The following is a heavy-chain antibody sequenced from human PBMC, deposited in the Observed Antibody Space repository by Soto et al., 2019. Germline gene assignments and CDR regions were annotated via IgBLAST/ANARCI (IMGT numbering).Heavy chain of an antibody. D-gene: IGHD3-3*01. J-gene: IGHJ4*01. Sequence: SETLSLTCTVSGGSISSYYWSWIRQPPGKGLEWIGYIYYSGSTNYNPSLKSRVTISVDTSKNQFSLKLSSVTAADTAVYYCARGKYDFWSGYFSYFDYWRHGTLVTVSS. CDR1: GGSISSYY. CDR3: ARGKYDFWSGYFSYFDY. CDR2: IYYSGST. V-gene: IGHV4-59*01.